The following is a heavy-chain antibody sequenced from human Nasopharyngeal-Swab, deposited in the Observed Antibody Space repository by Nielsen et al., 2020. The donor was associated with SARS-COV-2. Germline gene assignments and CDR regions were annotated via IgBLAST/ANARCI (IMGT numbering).Heavy chain of an antibody. Sequence: RQCPANGLEWVSYISSSGSTIYYADSVKGRFTISRDNAKNSLYLQMNSLRAEDTAVYYCARDRVSNYYYGMDVWGQGTTVTVSS. V-gene: IGHV3-11*04. J-gene: IGHJ6*02. CDR3: ARDRVSNYYYGMDV. CDR2: ISSSGSTI.